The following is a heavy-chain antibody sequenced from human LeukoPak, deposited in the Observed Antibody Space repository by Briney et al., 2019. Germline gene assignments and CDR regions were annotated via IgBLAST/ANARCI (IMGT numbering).Heavy chain of an antibody. CDR2: ISSGATTI. CDR1: GFTFSSYW. Sequence: GGSLRLSCAASGFTFSSYWMSWVRQAPGKGLEWVSYISSGATTIYYADSVKGRFTISRDNAKNSLYLQMNSLRSEDTAVYYCARGRSGHYWGQGTLVTVSS. CDR3: ARGRSGHY. V-gene: IGHV3-48*04. J-gene: IGHJ4*02.